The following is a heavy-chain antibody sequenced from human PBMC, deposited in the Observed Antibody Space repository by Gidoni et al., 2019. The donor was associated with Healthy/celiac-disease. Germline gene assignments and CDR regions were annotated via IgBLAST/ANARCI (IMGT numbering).Heavy chain of an antibody. CDR3: TRHQGIAVAGTAY. CDR2: IRSKANSYAT. CDR1: GFTFSGSA. Sequence: EVQLVESGGGLVQPGGSLKLSWAASGFTFSGSAMHWVRQASGKGLGWFGRIRSKANSYATADAASVKGSFTISRDDSKNTAYLQMNSLKTEDTAVYYCTRHQGIAVAGTAYWGQGTLVTVSS. V-gene: IGHV3-73*01. D-gene: IGHD6-19*01. J-gene: IGHJ4*02.